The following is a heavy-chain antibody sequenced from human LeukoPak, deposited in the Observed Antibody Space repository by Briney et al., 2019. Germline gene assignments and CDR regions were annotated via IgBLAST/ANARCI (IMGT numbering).Heavy chain of an antibody. CDR1: GGSISSYY. J-gene: IGHJ3*02. CDR2: IYYSGST. V-gene: IGHV4-59*01. CDR3: ARENYYDSSGYYSTAFDI. D-gene: IGHD3-22*01. Sequence: PSETLSLTCTVSGGSISSYYWSWIRQPPGKGLEWIGYIYYSGSTNYNPSLKSRVTISVDTSKNQFSLELSSVTAADTAVYYCARENYYDSSGYYSTAFDIWGQGTMVTVSS.